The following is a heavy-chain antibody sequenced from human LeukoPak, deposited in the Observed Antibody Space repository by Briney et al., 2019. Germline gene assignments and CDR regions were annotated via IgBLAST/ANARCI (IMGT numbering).Heavy chain of an antibody. J-gene: IGHJ4*02. V-gene: IGHV4-39*07. Sequence: SETLSLTCTVSGGSISSSSYYWGWIRQPPGKGLEWIGSIYYSGSTNYSPSLKSRVTISVDTSKNQFSLKLSSVTAADTAVYYCARGSPYDYAFDYWGQGTLVTVSS. CDR1: GGSISSSSYY. CDR3: ARGSPYDYAFDY. D-gene: IGHD4-17*01. CDR2: IYYSGST.